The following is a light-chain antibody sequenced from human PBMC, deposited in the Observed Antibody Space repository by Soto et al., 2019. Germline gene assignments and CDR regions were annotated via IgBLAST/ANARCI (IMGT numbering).Light chain of an antibody. CDR3: QQYNNWPV. Sequence: EIVLTQSPGTLSLSPGERATFSCRASQSVSSNYLAWYQQKPGQAPRLLIYGAFKRATGIPDRFSGSGSGTDFTLTISSLQSEDFAVYYCQQYNNWPVFGQGTKVDIK. CDR2: GAF. J-gene: IGKJ1*01. CDR1: QSVSSNY. V-gene: IGKV3-20*01.